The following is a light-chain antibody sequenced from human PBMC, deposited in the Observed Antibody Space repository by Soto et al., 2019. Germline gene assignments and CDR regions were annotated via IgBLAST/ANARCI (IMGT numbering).Light chain of an antibody. CDR2: KAS. CDR3: LQYYDYRT. V-gene: IGKV1-5*03. CDR1: QTITNL. J-gene: IGKJ1*01. Sequence: IQFTQSPSTLSASLGDRVTITCRASQTITNLLAWFQQKPGKAPEILIYKASSLQSGVPSRFSGSGSGTEFTLTISSLQPDDSATYYCLQYYDYRTFGQGTKVDIK.